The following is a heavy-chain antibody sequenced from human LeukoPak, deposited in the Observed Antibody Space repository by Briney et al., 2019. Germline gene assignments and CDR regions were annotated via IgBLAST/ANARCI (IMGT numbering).Heavy chain of an antibody. J-gene: IGHJ4*02. CDR3: AKIYSSSWYYFDY. D-gene: IGHD6-13*01. Sequence: PGGSLRLSCAASGFTFSSYVMHWVRQAPGKGLEWVAVISYDGSNKYYADSVKGRFTISRDNSKNTLYLQMNSLRAEDTAVYYCAKIYSSSWYYFDYWGQGTLVTVSS. CDR1: GFTFSSYV. CDR2: ISYDGSNK. V-gene: IGHV3-30*18.